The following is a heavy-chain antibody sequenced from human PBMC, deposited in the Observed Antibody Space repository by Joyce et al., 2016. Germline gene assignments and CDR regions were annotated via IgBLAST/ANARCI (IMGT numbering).Heavy chain of an antibody. D-gene: IGHD6-19*01. CDR1: GGSISTYY. V-gene: IGHV4-59*13. CDR2: IHYSGST. CDR3: ARFSSVTGTG. Sequence: QVQLQESGPGLVKPSETLSRTCTVSGGSISTYYWSWIRQPPGKGLEWIGDIHYSGSTNYNPSLKSGFTMSIDTSKNQFSLKLTSVTAADTAVYYCARFSSVTGTGWGQGTLVTVSS. J-gene: IGHJ4*02.